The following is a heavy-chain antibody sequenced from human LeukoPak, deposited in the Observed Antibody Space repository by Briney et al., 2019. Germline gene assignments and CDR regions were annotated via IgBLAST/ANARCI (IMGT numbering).Heavy chain of an antibody. V-gene: IGHV4-34*01. Sequence: PSETLSLTCAVYGGSISGYYWTWIRQPPGKRLEWIGEINHSGSTNYNPSLKSRVTISVDTSKNQFSLKLSSVTAADTAVYYCARVGYCSGGSCYFTYFQHWGQGTLVTVSS. D-gene: IGHD2-15*01. CDR3: ARVGYCSGGSCYFTYFQH. CDR2: INHSGST. CDR1: GGSISGYY. J-gene: IGHJ1*01.